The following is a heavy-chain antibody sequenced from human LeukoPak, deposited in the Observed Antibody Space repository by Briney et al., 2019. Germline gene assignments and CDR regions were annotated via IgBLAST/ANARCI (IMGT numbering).Heavy chain of an antibody. CDR3: AHRPGRGIPAAH. D-gene: IGHD2-21*01. V-gene: IGHV2-5*02. CDR1: GFSFSTSGVG. J-gene: IGHJ4*02. Sequence: SGPTLVNPTQTLTLSCTFSGFSFSTSGVGVGWIRQPPGKALEWLALIYWDDDKHYSPSLKNRLTIAKDPSENQVVLTMTNMDPVDTATYYCAHRPGRGIPAAHWGQGTLVTVSS. CDR2: IYWDDDK.